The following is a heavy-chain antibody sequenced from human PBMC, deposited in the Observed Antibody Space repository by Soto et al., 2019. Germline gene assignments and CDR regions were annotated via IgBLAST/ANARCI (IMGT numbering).Heavy chain of an antibody. J-gene: IGHJ4*02. V-gene: IGHV3-64*01. CDR3: ARTSGYAFDY. CDR2: ISSNGGST. CDR1: GFTFSSYA. Sequence: EVQLLESGGSLVQPGGSLRLSCAASGFTFSSYAMHRVRQAPGKGLEYVSVISSNGGSTYYANSVEGRFTISRDNSKNTLYLQMGSLRAEDMAVYYCARTSGYAFDYWGQGTLVTVSS. D-gene: IGHD5-12*01.